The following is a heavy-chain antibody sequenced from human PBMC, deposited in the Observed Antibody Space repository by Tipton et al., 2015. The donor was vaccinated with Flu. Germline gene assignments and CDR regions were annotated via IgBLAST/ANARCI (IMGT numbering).Heavy chain of an antibody. CDR3: AKEVFTSSWYGDPFDS. V-gene: IGHV3-20*04. CDR2: INWNGNSI. D-gene: IGHD6-13*01. CDR1: GFTFDEYS. J-gene: IGHJ4*02. Sequence: SLRLSCSASGFTFDEYSMSWVRQAPGEGLEWVAGINWNGNSIGYADSVKGRFTIARDNARNSLYLQMNGLTADDSALYYCAKEVFTSSWYGDPFDSWGQGTLVIVSS.